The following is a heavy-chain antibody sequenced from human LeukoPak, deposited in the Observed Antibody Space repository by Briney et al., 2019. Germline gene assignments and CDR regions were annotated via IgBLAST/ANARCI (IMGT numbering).Heavy chain of an antibody. Sequence: SETLSLTCAVYGGSFSGYYWSWIRQPPGKGLEWIGYIYYSGSTNYNPSLKSRVTISVDTSKNQFSLKLSSVTAADTAVYYCARGLYSNYYYYYYYYMDVWGKGTTVTVSS. J-gene: IGHJ6*03. D-gene: IGHD4-11*01. V-gene: IGHV4-59*01. CDR3: ARGLYSNYYYYYYYYMDV. CDR2: IYYSGST. CDR1: GGSFSGYY.